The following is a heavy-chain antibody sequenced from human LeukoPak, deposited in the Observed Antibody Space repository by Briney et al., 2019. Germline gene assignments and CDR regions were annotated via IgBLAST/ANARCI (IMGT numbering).Heavy chain of an antibody. CDR2: IYYSGST. V-gene: IGHV4-39*07. Sequence: SETLSLTCTVSGGSISSSSYYWGWIRQPPGKGLEWIGSIYYSGSTYYNPSLKSRVTISVDTSKNQFSLKLSSVTAADTAVYYCARGPEGGRDYDYVWGSYRYTGNYFDYWGQGTLVTVSS. D-gene: IGHD3-16*02. CDR3: ARGPEGGRDYDYVWGSYRYTGNYFDY. CDR1: GGSISSSSYY. J-gene: IGHJ4*02.